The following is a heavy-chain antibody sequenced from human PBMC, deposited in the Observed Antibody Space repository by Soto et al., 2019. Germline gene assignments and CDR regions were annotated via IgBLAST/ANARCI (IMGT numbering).Heavy chain of an antibody. CDR1: GDSVSSNSAA. V-gene: IGHV6-1*01. CDR2: TYYRSKWFN. Sequence: SQTLSLTCAISGDSVSSNSAAWNWIRQSPSRGLEWLGRTYYRSKWFNEYAVSVKSRVTINPDTSKNQFSLQLNSVTPEDTAVYYCASSGIVAAGSREHDYWGQGTRVNVAS. CDR3: ASSGIVAAGSREHDY. J-gene: IGHJ4*02. D-gene: IGHD6-13*01.